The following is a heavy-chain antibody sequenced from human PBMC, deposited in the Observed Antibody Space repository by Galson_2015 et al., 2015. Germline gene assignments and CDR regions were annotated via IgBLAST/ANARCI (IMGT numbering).Heavy chain of an antibody. CDR3: ARRPPVDTAMVDY. CDR2: VNHSGST. V-gene: IGHV4-34*01. D-gene: IGHD5-18*01. J-gene: IGHJ4*02. Sequence: ETLSLTCGVFGGSFSSYFWSWIRQPPGKGLEWIGEVNHSGSTVYNPSLKSRVIISVDTSKNQFSLKLSSVTAADTDVYYCARRPPVDTAMVDYWGQGTLVTVSS. CDR1: GGSFSSYF.